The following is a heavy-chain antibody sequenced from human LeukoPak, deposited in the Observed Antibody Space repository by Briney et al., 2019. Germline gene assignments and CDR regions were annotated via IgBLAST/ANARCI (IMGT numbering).Heavy chain of an antibody. Sequence: GGSLRLSCAASGFTFSTYWMSRVRQAPGKGLEWVANIKQDGSEKYYVGSVEGRFTISRDNAKNTLYLQMNSLRAEDTAVYYCARGADTGYSSDYWGQGTLVTVSS. CDR1: GFTFSTYW. CDR3: ARGADTGYSSDY. D-gene: IGHD3-9*01. CDR2: IKQDGSEK. V-gene: IGHV3-7*04. J-gene: IGHJ4*02.